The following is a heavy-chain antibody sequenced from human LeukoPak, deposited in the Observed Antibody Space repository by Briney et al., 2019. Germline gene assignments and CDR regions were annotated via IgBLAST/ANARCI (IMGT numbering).Heavy chain of an antibody. J-gene: IGHJ4*02. CDR2: ISGSGGST. CDR1: GFTFSRYA. D-gene: IGHD3-10*01. Sequence: GGSLRLSCAASGFTFSRYAMSWVRQAPGKGLEWVSAISGSGGSTYYADSVKGRFTISRDNSKNTLYVQMNSPRSEDPAVYYCAKYSGLGRSHSASWGQGTLVTVSS. CDR3: AKYSGLGRSHSAS. V-gene: IGHV3-23*01.